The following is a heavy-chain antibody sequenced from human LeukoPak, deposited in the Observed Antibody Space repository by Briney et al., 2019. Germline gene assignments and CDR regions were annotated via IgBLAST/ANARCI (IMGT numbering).Heavy chain of an antibody. CDR1: GFTVSSNY. CDR2: MYGGGNT. D-gene: IGHD4-11*01. CDR3: ARDSGLTTEDY. V-gene: IGHV3-53*01. Sequence: PGGSLRLSCAASGFTVSSNYMSWVRQAPGKGLEWVSVMYGGGNTHYADSVKGRFTISRDNSKNTFYLQMNSLRAEDTAVYYCARDSGLTTEDYWGQGTLVTVSS. J-gene: IGHJ4*02.